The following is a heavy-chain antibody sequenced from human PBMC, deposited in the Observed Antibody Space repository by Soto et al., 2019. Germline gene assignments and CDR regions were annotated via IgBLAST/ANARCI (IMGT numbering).Heavy chain of an antibody. CDR1: GFTFSSYA. D-gene: IGHD6-13*01. V-gene: IGHV3-23*01. CDR3: ERARPPGIAGSFRGS. CDR2: ISGSGGSK. J-gene: IGHJ5*02. Sequence: EVQLLESGGGLVQPGGSLRLSCAASGFTFSSYAMRWVRQAPGKGLEWVSAISGSGGSKYYADSVKGRFTISRDNSKNTLYLQMNRLRAEDTAVYYYERARPPGIAGSFRGSWGQGTLVTVSS.